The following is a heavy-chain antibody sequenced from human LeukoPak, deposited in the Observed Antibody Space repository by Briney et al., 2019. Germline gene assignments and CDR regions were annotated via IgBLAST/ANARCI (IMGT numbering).Heavy chain of an antibody. J-gene: IGHJ4*02. CDR3: AASLPNIVVVPATKGPFGY. D-gene: IGHD2-2*01. Sequence: GGSLRLSCAASGFTFSSYTMSWVRQAPGKGLEWVSGVSGSGGNIHYADSVKGRFTISRDNSKNTLYLQMNSLRAEDTAVYYCAASLPNIVVVPATKGPFGYWGQGALVTVSS. CDR1: GFTFSSYT. V-gene: IGHV3-23*01. CDR2: VSGSGGNI.